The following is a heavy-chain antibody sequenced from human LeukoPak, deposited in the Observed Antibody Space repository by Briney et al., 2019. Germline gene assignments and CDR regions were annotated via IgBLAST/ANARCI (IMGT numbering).Heavy chain of an antibody. CDR1: GFTFNSYW. CDR2: INNDGSNT. D-gene: IGHD1-26*01. J-gene: IGHJ4*02. CDR3: ARGYSGSLD. V-gene: IGHV3-74*01. Sequence: GGSLRLSCAASGFTFNSYWMHWVRQAPGKGLVWVSRINNDGSNTIYADSVKGRFTISRDNAKNTPYLQMNSLRAEDTAVYYCARGYSGSLDWGQGTLVTVSS.